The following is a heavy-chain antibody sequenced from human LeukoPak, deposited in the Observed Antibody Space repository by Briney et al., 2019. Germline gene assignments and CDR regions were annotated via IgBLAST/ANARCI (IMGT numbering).Heavy chain of an antibody. J-gene: IGHJ3*02. Sequence: SSQTLSLTCTVSGGSISSGGYYWSWIRQHPGKGLEWIGYIYYSGATYYNPSLESRVTLSVDTSKNQFSLRLSSVTAADTAVYYCARYRDSGGRLAFDIWGQGTMATVSS. V-gene: IGHV4-31*03. D-gene: IGHD2-15*01. CDR3: ARYRDSGGRLAFDI. CDR2: IYYSGAT. CDR1: GGSISSGGYY.